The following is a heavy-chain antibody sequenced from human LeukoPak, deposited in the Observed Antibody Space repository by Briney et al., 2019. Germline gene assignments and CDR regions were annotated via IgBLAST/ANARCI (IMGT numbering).Heavy chain of an antibody. CDR2: INWNGGGI. Sequence: GGSLRLSCAASGFTFDDYAMSWVRQAPGKGLEWVSGINWNGGGIGYADSVKGRFTISRDNAKNSLYLQMNSLRAEDTAVYYCARILADYMDVWGKGTTVTVSS. D-gene: IGHD3-3*02. CDR3: ARILADYMDV. CDR1: GFTFDDYA. J-gene: IGHJ6*03. V-gene: IGHV3-20*04.